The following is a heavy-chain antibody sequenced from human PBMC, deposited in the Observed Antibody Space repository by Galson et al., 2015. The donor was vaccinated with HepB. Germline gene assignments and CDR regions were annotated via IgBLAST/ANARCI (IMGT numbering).Heavy chain of an antibody. J-gene: IGHJ4*02. D-gene: IGHD2-2*01. Sequence: SLRLSCAASGFTFSSYGMHWVRQAPGKGLEWVAVISYDGSNKYYADSVKGRFTISRDNAKNSLYLQMNSLRDEDTAVYYCASWGSYCGSTSCFPFDFWGQGTLVTVSS. CDR3: ASWGSYCGSTSCFPFDF. CDR1: GFTFSSYG. CDR2: ISYDGSNK. V-gene: IGHV3-30*03.